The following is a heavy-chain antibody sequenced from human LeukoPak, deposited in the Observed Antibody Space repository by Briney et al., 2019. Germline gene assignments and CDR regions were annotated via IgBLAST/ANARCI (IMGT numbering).Heavy chain of an antibody. CDR2: IKQDGSEK. V-gene: IGHV3-7*01. CDR1: GLTFSGSW. D-gene: IGHD5-18*01. CDR3: AREEQLWFLTVGRCDY. Sequence: GGSLRLSCAVSGLTFSGSWITWIRQAPGKGLEWVANIKQDGSEKYYVDSVKGRFTISRDNAKNSLYLQMNSLRAEDTAVYYCAREEQLWFLTVGRCDYWGQGTLVTVSS. J-gene: IGHJ4*02.